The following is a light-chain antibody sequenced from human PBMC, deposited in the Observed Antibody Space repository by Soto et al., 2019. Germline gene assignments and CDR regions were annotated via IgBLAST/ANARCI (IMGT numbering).Light chain of an antibody. Sequence: EIVLTQSPGTLSLFPGERATLSCRASQSVSSSYLAWYQQKPGQAPRLLIYGASTRATGIPARFSGSGSGAELTLTISSLEPEDFAVYYCQQRSNWAITFGQGNRLENK. CDR3: QQRSNWAIT. J-gene: IGKJ5*01. V-gene: IGKV3D-20*02. CDR2: GAS. CDR1: QSVSSSY.